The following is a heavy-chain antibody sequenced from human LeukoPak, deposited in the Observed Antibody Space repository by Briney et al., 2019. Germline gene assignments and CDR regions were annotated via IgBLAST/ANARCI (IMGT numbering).Heavy chain of an antibody. CDR1: GYTFTGYY. J-gene: IGHJ4*02. V-gene: IGHV1-2*02. CDR3: AREGGRYCSSTSRYLYY. CDR2: INPNSGGT. D-gene: IGHD2-2*01. Sequence: ASVKVSCKASGYTFTGYYMHWVRQAPGQGLEWMGWINPNSGGTNYAQKFQGRVTMTRDTSISTAYMELSRLRSDDTTVYYCAREGGRYCSSTSRYLYYWGQGTLVTVSS.